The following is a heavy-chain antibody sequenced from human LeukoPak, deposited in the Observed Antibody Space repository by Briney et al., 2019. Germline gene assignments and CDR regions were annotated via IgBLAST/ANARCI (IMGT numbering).Heavy chain of an antibody. CDR3: ARTVDTAMVSHYYYYMDV. Sequence: GGSLRLSCAASGFTFSSYAMSWVRQAPGKGLEWVSAISGSGGSTYYADSVKGRSTISRDNSKNTLYLQMNSLRAEDTAVYYCARTVDTAMVSHYYYYMDVWGKGTTVTVSS. D-gene: IGHD5-18*01. CDR1: GFTFSSYA. CDR2: ISGSGGST. V-gene: IGHV3-23*01. J-gene: IGHJ6*03.